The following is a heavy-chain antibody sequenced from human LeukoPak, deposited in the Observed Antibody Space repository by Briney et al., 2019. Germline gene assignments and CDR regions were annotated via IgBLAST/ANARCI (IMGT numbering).Heavy chain of an antibody. D-gene: IGHD2-2*01. Sequence: GRSLRLSCAASGSTFSSYGMHWVRQAPGKGLEWVAVIWYDGSNKYYADSVKGRFTISRDNSKNTLYLQMNSLRAEDTAVYYCAKDQKGYCSSTSCYYYYYYYMDVWGKGTTVTVSS. J-gene: IGHJ6*03. V-gene: IGHV3-33*06. CDR3: AKDQKGYCSSTSCYYYYYYYMDV. CDR2: IWYDGSNK. CDR1: GSTFSSYG.